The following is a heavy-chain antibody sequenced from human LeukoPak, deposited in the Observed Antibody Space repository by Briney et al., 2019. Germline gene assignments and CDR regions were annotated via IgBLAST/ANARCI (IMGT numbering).Heavy chain of an antibody. V-gene: IGHV4-38-2*01. D-gene: IGHD3-16*01. CDR3: ARNRSEPLGNGGSFDS. CDR1: GYSISSGDY. CDR2: IYHSGST. Sequence: SETLSLTCAVSGYSISSGDYWGWIRQPPGKGLEWIGSIYHSGSTYCNPSLKSRVTISVDTSKRQFSLTLSSVTAADTAVYYCARNRSEPLGNGGSFDSWGQGTLVTVSS. J-gene: IGHJ4*02.